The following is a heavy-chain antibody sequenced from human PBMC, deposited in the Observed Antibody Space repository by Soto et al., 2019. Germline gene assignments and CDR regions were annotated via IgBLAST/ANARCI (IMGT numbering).Heavy chain of an antibody. CDR1: GDSINSGDYY. CDR3: ARWSGVGVAGMDV. V-gene: IGHV4-30-4*01. CDR2: SFYSGIT. D-gene: IGHD3-10*01. J-gene: IGHJ6*02. Sequence: QVQLQESGPRLVKPLQTLSLTCTVSGDSINSGDYYWSWIRQPPGRGLEWVGYSFYSGITDYNPSLKGRMTIPRATSKNQFSLRLNSVTAADTAVYFCARWSGVGVAGMDVWGQGTTVSVSS.